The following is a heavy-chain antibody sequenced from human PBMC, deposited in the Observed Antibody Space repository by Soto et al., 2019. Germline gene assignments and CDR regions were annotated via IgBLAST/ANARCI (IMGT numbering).Heavy chain of an antibody. CDR3: ARDLAPMVVAAIDAFDI. D-gene: IGHD2-15*01. Sequence: GASVKVSCKASGYTFTSYAMHWVRQAPGQRLEWMGWINAGNGNTKYSQKFQGRVTITRDTSASTAYMELSSLRSEDTAVYYCARDLAPMVVAAIDAFDIWGQGTMVTVSS. V-gene: IGHV1-3*01. J-gene: IGHJ3*02. CDR1: GYTFTSYA. CDR2: INAGNGNT.